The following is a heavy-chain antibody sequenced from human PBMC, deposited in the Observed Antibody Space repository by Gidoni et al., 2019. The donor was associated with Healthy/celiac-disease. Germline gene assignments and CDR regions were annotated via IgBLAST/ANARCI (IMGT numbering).Heavy chain of an antibody. Sequence: QVQLVQSGAEVTKPGSSVKVSCKASGGTFSSYAISWVRQAPGQGLEWMGGIIPIFGTANYAQKFQGRVTITADESTSTAYMELSSLRSEDTAVYYCARTGYYGSGRSSWQCDYWGQGTLVTVSS. D-gene: IGHD3-10*01. J-gene: IGHJ4*02. CDR1: GGTFSSYA. V-gene: IGHV1-69*01. CDR2: IIPIFGTA. CDR3: ARTGYYGSGRSSWQCDY.